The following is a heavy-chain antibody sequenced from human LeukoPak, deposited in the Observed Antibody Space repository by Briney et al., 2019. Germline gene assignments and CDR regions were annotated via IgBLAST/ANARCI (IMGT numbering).Heavy chain of an antibody. CDR2: ISYDGSNK. J-gene: IGHJ4*02. V-gene: IGHV3-30*14. Sequence: GGSLRLSCAASGFTFSSYAMHWVRQAPGKGLEWVAVISYDGSNKYYADSVKGRFTISRDNSKNTLTLYLHMNRLRVEDTAVYYCARVTTALVAFDYWGQGTLVTVSS. CDR3: ARVTTALVAFDY. CDR1: GFTFSSYA. D-gene: IGHD5-18*01.